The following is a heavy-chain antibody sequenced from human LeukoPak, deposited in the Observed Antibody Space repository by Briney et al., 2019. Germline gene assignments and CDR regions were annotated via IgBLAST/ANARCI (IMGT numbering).Heavy chain of an antibody. CDR2: ITNNGTTI. D-gene: IGHD6-19*01. V-gene: IGHV3-48*03. CDR1: GFTFSSYA. CDR3: ARDQWLAYYYHGMDV. J-gene: IGHJ6*02. Sequence: QPGGSLRLSCAASGFTFSSYAMNWVRQAPGKGLEWVSYITNNGTTIYYADSVKGRFTISRDNAENSLYLQMSSLRAEDTAIYYCARDQWLAYYYHGMDVWGQGTTVTVSS.